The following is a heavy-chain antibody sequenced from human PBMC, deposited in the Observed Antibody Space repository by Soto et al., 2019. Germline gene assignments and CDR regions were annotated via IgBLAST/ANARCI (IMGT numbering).Heavy chain of an antibody. CDR2: ISYDGSNK. CDR3: ARVSHLRRSSCYNRY. Sequence: PGGSLRLSCAASGFTFSSYAMHQVRQAPGKGLEWVAVISYDGSNKYYADSVKGRFTISRDNSKNTLYLQMNSLRAEDTAVYYCARVSHLRRSSCYNRYWGQGTLVTVSS. CDR1: GFTFSSYA. J-gene: IGHJ4*02. D-gene: IGHD6-13*01. V-gene: IGHV3-30-3*01.